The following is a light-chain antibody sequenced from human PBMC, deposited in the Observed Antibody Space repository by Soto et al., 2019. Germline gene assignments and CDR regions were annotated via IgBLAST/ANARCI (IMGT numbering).Light chain of an antibody. Sequence: DIQMTQSPSTLSASVGDRVTITCWASQSISNWLAWYQQKPGKAPKLLIFKASTLESGVPSRFSGSGSGTEFTLNIRSLQPDDFATYHCQQYDTYPRTFGQGTKVDSK. CDR1: QSISNW. V-gene: IGKV1-5*03. J-gene: IGKJ1*01. CDR2: KAS. CDR3: QQYDTYPRT.